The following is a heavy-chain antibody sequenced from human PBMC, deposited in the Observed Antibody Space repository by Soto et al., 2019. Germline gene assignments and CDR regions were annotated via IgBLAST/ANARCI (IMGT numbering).Heavy chain of an antibody. CDR2: ISGSGGST. CDR1: GFTFISYA. Sequence: GGSLRLSCAASGFTFISYAMSWVRQAPGKGLEWVSAISGSGGSTYYADSVKGRFTISRDNSKNTLYLQMNSLRAEDTAVYYCAKAPLDYVWGSYDYWGQGTLVTVSS. D-gene: IGHD3-16*01. J-gene: IGHJ4*02. V-gene: IGHV3-23*01. CDR3: AKAPLDYVWGSYDY.